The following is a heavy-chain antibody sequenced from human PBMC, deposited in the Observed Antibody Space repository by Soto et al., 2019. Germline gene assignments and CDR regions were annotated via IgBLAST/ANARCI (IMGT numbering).Heavy chain of an antibody. J-gene: IGHJ6*02. CDR3: ARTAKGFYGLDQ. Sequence: EVQLVESGGGLVQPGGSLRLSCEASGFTFRNYDMHWDRQGTGTGLDWVSGISAAGDPDYAVSVERRFTIYRENAQNSSFLQMYIQGVGDSAVYYCARTAKGFYGLDQWGQGSTGSVSS. V-gene: IGHV3-13*05. D-gene: IGHD2-21*02. CDR1: GFTFRNYD. CDR2: ISAAGDP.